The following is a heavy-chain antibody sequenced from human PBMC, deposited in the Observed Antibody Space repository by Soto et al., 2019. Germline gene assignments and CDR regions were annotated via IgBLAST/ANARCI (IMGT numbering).Heavy chain of an antibody. CDR2: IKQDGSES. V-gene: IGHV3-7*01. D-gene: IGHD2-21*01. CDR1: GFTFSNYW. CDR3: ASARHIGP. J-gene: IGHJ5*02. Sequence: VGSLRLSCAASGFTFSNYWLSLVRQAPGKGLEWVANIKQDGSESNYADSVKGRFTISRDNAENSLCLQMTSLRAEDTAVYYCASARHIGPWGQGTLVNLSS.